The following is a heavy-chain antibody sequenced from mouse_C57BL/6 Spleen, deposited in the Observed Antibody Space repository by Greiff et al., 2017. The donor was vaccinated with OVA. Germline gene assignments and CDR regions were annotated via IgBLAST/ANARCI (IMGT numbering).Heavy chain of an antibody. J-gene: IGHJ1*03. D-gene: IGHD1-1*01. CDR3: TLPYYGSSYWYFDV. Sequence: VQLQQSGAELVRPGASVKLSCTASGFNIKDYYMHWVKQRPEQGLEWIGRIDPEDGDTEYAPKFQGKATMTADTSSNTAYLQLSSLTSEDTAVYYCTLPYYGSSYWYFDVWGTGTTVTVSS. V-gene: IGHV14-1*01. CDR2: IDPEDGDT. CDR1: GFNIKDYY.